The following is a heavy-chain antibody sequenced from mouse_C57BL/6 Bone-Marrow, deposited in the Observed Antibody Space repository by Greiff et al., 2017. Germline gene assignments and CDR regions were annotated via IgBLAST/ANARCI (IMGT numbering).Heavy chain of an antibody. J-gene: IGHJ3*01. Sequence: VQLQQSGPELVKPGASVKISCKASGYTFTDYYMNWVKQSHGKSLEWIGDINPNNGGTSYNQKFKGKATLTVDKSSSTAYMELRSLTSDDSAVYYCARYDYGFAYWGQGTLVTVSA. CDR2: INPNNGGT. CDR1: GYTFTDYY. CDR3: ARYDYGFAY. D-gene: IGHD1-1*01. V-gene: IGHV1-26*01.